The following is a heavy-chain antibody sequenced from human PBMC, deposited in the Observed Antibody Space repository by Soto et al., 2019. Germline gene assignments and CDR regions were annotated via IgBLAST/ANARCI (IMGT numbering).Heavy chain of an antibody. V-gene: IGHV3-7*01. Sequence: GGSLRLSCAVSGFTFSSYWMSWVRQAPGKGLEWVANIKQDGSEKYYVDSVKGRFTISRDNAKNTLYLQMDSLRAEDTAVYYCVLRNWFDPWGQGTLVTVSS. CDR3: VLRNWFDP. CDR1: GFTFSSYW. D-gene: IGHD3-16*01. J-gene: IGHJ5*02. CDR2: IKQDGSEK.